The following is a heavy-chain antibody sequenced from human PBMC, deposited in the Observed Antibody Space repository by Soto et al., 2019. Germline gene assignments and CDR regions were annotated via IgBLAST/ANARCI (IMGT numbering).Heavy chain of an antibody. V-gene: IGHV4-31*03. CDR1: GGSISSGGYY. CDR3: AVESMVSLDV. J-gene: IGHJ6*02. D-gene: IGHD5-18*01. CDR2: IYYSGST. Sequence: QVQLQESGPGLVKPSQTLSLTCTVSGGSISSGGYYWSWIRQHPGKGLEWIGYIYYSGSTYYNPFIQSRVTVSVDTSKKQFSLELSSVSVADTALYYCAVESMVSLDVRGQGTTVTVSS.